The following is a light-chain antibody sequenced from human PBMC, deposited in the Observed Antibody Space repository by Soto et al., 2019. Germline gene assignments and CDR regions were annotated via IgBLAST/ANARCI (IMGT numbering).Light chain of an antibody. CDR3: SSYTSDTTYV. CDR2: DVS. J-gene: IGLJ1*01. Sequence: QSVLTQPASVSGSPGQSITISCTGTSSDVGAYNYDSWYQQYPGEAPKVIIYDVSHRPAGVSNRFSGSKSGNTASLTISGLHTQDEADYYCSSYTSDTTYVFGTGTKLTVL. V-gene: IGLV2-14*01. CDR1: SSDVGAYNY.